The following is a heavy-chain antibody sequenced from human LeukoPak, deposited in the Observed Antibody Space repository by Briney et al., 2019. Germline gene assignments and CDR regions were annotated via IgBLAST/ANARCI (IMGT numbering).Heavy chain of an antibody. CDR1: GFTFSSYS. Sequence: PGESLRLSCAASGFTFSSYSMNWVRQAPGQGLEWVSSITISYSYIYYADSVKGRFTISRDNAKNSLYLQMNSLRAEDTAVYSCARVSSGYVYVWGSYRYYFGYWGQGTLVTVSS. CDR3: ARVSSGYVYVWGSYRYYFGY. J-gene: IGHJ4*02. CDR2: ITISYSYI. V-gene: IGHV3-21*01. D-gene: IGHD3-16*02.